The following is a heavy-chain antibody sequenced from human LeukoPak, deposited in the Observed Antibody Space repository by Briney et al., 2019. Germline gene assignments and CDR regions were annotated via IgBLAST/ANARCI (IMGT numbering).Heavy chain of an antibody. CDR1: GFTFSSYA. Sequence: GGSLRLSCAASGFTFSSYAMHWVRQAPGKGLEWVAVISYDGSNKYYADSVKGRFTISRDNSKNTLYLQMNSLRAEDTAVYYCARASTIFGAFDYWGQGTLVTVSS. V-gene: IGHV3-30*04. J-gene: IGHJ4*02. CDR2: ISYDGSNK. D-gene: IGHD3-3*01. CDR3: ARASTIFGAFDY.